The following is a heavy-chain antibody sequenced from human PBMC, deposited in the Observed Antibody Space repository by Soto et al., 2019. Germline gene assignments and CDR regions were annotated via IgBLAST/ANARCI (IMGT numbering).Heavy chain of an antibody. V-gene: IGHV1-69*06. CDR3: ARIIRKGAMYSSSPTGRDSAYYYYGMDV. CDR1: GGTFSSYA. D-gene: IGHD6-13*01. J-gene: IGHJ6*02. CDR2: IIPIFGTA. Sequence: SVKVSCKASGGTFSSYAISWVRQAPGQGLEWMGGIIPIFGTANYAQKFQGRVTITADKSSSTAYMEMSSLRSEDTAVYYCARIIRKGAMYSSSPTGRDSAYYYYGMDVWGQGTTVTVSS.